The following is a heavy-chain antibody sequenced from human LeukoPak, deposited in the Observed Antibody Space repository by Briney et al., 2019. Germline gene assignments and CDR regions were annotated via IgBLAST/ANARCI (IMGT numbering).Heavy chain of an antibody. V-gene: IGHV3-30-3*01. CDR1: GFTFSSYA. J-gene: IGHJ6*02. CDR2: ISYDGSNK. Sequence: GGSLRLSCAASGFTFSSYATSWVRQAPGKGLEWVAVISYDGSNKYYADSVKGRFTISRDNSKNTLYLQMNSLKTEDTAVYYCTRLRIRYDSSGYRVSYQYGMDVWGQGTTVTVSS. CDR3: TRLRIRYDSSGYRVSYQYGMDV. D-gene: IGHD3-22*01.